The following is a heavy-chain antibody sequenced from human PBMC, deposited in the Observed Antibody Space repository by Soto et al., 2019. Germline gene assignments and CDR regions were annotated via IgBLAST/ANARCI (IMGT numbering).Heavy chain of an antibody. J-gene: IGHJ4*02. D-gene: IGHD6-19*01. V-gene: IGHV3-11*01. CDR2: ISSSGSTI. CDR1: GFTFSDYY. CDR3: ARVEQWLVYSFDY. Sequence: GGSLRLSCAASGFTFSDYYMSWIRQAPGKGLEWVSYISSSGSTIYYADSVKGRFTISRDNAKNSLYLQMNSLRAEDTAVYYCARVEQWLVYSFDYWGQGTLVTVSS.